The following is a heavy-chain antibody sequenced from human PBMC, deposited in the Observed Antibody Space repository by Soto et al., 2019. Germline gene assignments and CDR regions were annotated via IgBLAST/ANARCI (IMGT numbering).Heavy chain of an antibody. V-gene: IGHV5-51*01. CDR1: GYTFTNYW. CDR3: AASIFYYGMDV. Sequence: GESLKISCKGSGYTFTNYWIGWVRQMPGKGLEWMGIIYPGDSDTKYNPSFQGQVTISADKSITTTYLRWTSLKASDTAIYYCAASIFYYGMDVWGQGATVTVSS. J-gene: IGHJ6*02. CDR2: IYPGDSDT.